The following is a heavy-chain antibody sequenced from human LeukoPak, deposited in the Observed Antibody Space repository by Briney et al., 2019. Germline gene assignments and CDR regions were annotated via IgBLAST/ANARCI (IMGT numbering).Heavy chain of an antibody. D-gene: IGHD6-13*01. CDR3: ARDASSPTHNFDY. V-gene: IGHV4-4*07. CDR1: GGSISSYY. Sequence: SETLSLTCTVSGGSISSYYWSWIRQSAGKGLEWIGRIYSSGSTNYNPSLKGRVTMSVDTSKNQFSLNLSSVTAADTAVYYCARDASSPTHNFDYWGQGTLVTVSS. J-gene: IGHJ4*02. CDR2: IYSSGST.